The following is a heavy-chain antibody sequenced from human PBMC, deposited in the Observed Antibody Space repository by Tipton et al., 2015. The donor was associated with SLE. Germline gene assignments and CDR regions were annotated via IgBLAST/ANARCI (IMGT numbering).Heavy chain of an antibody. J-gene: IGHJ5*02. V-gene: IGHV4-39*02. Sequence: TLSLTCTVSGGPISGSNYYWDWIRQPPGKGPEWIGRITNNGNTYYIPSLQSRVTMSVDTSKNHFSLKLSSVTAADTAVYYCARALNNGWRLGDRFDPWGQGTLVTVSS. D-gene: IGHD5-24*01. CDR2: ITNNGNT. CDR1: GGPISGSNYY. CDR3: ARALNNGWRLGDRFDP.